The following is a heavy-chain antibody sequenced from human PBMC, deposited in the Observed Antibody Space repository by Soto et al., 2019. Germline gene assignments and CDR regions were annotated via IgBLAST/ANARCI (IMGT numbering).Heavy chain of an antibody. Sequence: SETLSLTCAVAGGSFTSNNWWTWFRQPPGQGLEWIGEIYRTGSTNYNPSLKSRVTISLDKSENQFSLKVTSLTAADTAVYYCASRDPGTSVDYWGQGTLVTVSS. CDR1: GGSFTSNNW. V-gene: IGHV4-4*02. CDR3: ASRDPGTSVDY. D-gene: IGHD1-7*01. J-gene: IGHJ4*02. CDR2: IYRTGST.